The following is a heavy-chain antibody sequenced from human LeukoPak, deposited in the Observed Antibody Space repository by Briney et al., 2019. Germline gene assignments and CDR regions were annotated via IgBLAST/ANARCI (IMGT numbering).Heavy chain of an antibody. CDR2: ISCSGRT. CDR3: ARRGVEMAPVRPDNWFDP. Sequence: SATLSLTCTVSGGSISSSYWGWIRQPPGKGLDWIGFISCSGRTKYNPSLKSRVPLSVDTSKNQSTLKLTSVTAADTAVYYCARRGVEMAPVRPDNWFDPWGQGTLVTVSS. CDR1: GGSISSSY. V-gene: IGHV4-59*08. J-gene: IGHJ5*02. D-gene: IGHD5-24*01.